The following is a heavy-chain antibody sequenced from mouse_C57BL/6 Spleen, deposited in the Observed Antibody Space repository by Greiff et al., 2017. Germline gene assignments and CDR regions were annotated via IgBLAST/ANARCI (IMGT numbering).Heavy chain of an antibody. D-gene: IGHD1-1*02. CDR2: INPNNGGT. Sequence: VQLQQSGPELVKPGASVKMSCKASGYTFTDYNMHWVKQSPGKSLEWIGYINPNNGGTSYNQKFKGKATLTVNKSSSTAYMELRSLTSEDSAVYYCAGGSYVTWYFDVWGTGTTVTVSS. CDR3: AGGSYVTWYFDV. CDR1: GYTFTDYN. J-gene: IGHJ1*03. V-gene: IGHV1-22*01.